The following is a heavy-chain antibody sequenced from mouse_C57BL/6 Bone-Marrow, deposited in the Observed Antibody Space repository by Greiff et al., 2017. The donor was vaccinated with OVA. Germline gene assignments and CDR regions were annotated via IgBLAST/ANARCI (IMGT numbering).Heavy chain of an antibody. Sequence: VQLQQSGAELVRPGASVKLSCTASGFNIKDDYMHWVKQRPEQGLEWIGWIDPENGDTEYASKFQGKATITADPSSNTAYLQLSSLTSEDTAVYYCIYDGYFWYFDVWGTGTTVTVSS. CDR1: GFNIKDDY. D-gene: IGHD2-3*01. CDR2: IDPENGDT. CDR3: IYDGYFWYFDV. V-gene: IGHV14-4*01. J-gene: IGHJ1*03.